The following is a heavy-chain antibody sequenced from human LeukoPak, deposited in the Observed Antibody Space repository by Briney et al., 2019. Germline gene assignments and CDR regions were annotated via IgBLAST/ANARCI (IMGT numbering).Heavy chain of an antibody. CDR1: GFSFSTYW. CDR3: ARGPRYYYDSSGYSYFDY. CDR2: IKQDGSEK. V-gene: IGHV3-7*01. D-gene: IGHD3-22*01. Sequence: SGGSLRLSCVASGFSFSTYWMRWVRQAPGKGLEWVANIKQDGSEKYYVDSVMGRFTISRDNAKNSLYLQMNSLRAEDTAVYYCARGPRYYYDSSGYSYFDYWGQGTLVTVSS. J-gene: IGHJ4*02.